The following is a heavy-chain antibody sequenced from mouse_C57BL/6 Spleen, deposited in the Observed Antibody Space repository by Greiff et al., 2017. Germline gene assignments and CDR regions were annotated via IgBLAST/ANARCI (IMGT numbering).Heavy chain of an antibody. CDR3: ARLVLWSTGDYFDY. D-gene: IGHD1-1*02. J-gene: IGHJ2*01. CDR1: GFTFSSYG. V-gene: IGHV5-6*01. Sequence: EVQGVESGGDLVKPGGSLKLSCAASGFTFSSYGLSWVRQTPDKRLEWVATISSGGSYTYYPDSVKGRFTISRDNAKNTLYLQMSSLKSEDTAMYYCARLVLWSTGDYFDYWGQGTTLTVSS. CDR2: ISSGGSYT.